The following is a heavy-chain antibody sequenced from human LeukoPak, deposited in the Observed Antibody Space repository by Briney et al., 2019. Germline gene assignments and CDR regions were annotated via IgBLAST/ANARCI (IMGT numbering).Heavy chain of an antibody. J-gene: IGHJ4*02. D-gene: IGHD1-1*01. CDR2: ISERGGST. V-gene: IGHV3-23*01. CDR1: GITLSNYG. Sequence: GGSLRLSCVVSGITLSNYGMSWVRQAPGKGLEWVSGISERGGSTNYADSVKGRFIISRDTSKNTVYLQMNSLRVEDTAVYYCARRPGLERYHFDYWGQGTLVTVSS. CDR3: ARRPGLERYHFDY.